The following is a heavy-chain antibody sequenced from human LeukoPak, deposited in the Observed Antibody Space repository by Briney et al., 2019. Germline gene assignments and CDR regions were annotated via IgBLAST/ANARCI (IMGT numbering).Heavy chain of an antibody. J-gene: IGHJ4*02. Sequence: ASVKVSCKASGYTFTGFYIHWMRQAPGQGLEWMAWINPRNGGSHSAQKFQGRVTLTRDTSISTAYMEMRKLTSDDTAFYYCARGRIAAAGAIDYWGQGARVTVSS. CDR2: INPRNGGS. CDR3: ARGRIAAAGAIDY. D-gene: IGHD6-13*01. CDR1: GYTFTGFY. V-gene: IGHV1-2*02.